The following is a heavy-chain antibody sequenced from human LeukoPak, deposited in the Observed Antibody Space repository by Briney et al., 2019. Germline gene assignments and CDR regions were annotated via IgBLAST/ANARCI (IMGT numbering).Heavy chain of an antibody. V-gene: IGHV4-34*01. CDR2: INHSGST. CDR1: GGSFSGYY. Sequence: PSETLSLTCAVYGGSFSGYYWSWIRQPPGKGLEWIGEINHSGSTNYNPSLKSRVAISVDTSKNQFSLKLSSVTAADTAVYYCARGRNPYDYVWGSYRYYFDHWGQGTLVTVSS. J-gene: IGHJ4*02. CDR3: ARGRNPYDYVWGSYRYYFDH. D-gene: IGHD3-16*02.